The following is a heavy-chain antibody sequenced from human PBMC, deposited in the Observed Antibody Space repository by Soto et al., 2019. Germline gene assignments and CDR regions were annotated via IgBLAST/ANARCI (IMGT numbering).Heavy chain of an antibody. CDR3: AKGTGYSSSRPYRVDY. Sequence: PGGSLRLSCAASGFTFSSYAMSWVRQAPGKGLEWVSAISGSGGSTYYADSVKGRFTISRDNSKNTLYLQMNSLRAEDTAVYYCAKGTGYSSSRPYRVDYWGQGTLVTVSS. D-gene: IGHD6-13*01. J-gene: IGHJ4*02. CDR2: ISGSGGST. CDR1: GFTFSSYA. V-gene: IGHV3-23*01.